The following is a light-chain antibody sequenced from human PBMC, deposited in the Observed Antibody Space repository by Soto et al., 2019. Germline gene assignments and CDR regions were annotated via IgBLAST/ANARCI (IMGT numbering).Light chain of an antibody. CDR1: SSDVGLYDY. J-gene: IGLJ1*01. V-gene: IGLV2-14*01. CDR3: SSYTSDSSYV. CDR2: AVS. Sequence: QSALTQPASVSGSPGQSITISCTGTSSDVGLYDYVSWYQQHPGKAPQLMIYAVSNRPSGVSNRFSASESGNTASLFISGLQAEDEADYYCSSYTSDSSYVFGSGTKATVL.